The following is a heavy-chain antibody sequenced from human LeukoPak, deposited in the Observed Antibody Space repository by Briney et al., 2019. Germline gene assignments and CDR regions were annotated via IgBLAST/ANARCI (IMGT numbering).Heavy chain of an antibody. CDR2: IYHSGST. J-gene: IGHJ5*02. V-gene: IGHV4-4*02. CDR3: AWILGYCSGGSCYPLANWFDP. Sequence: PSETLSLTCAVSGGSISSSNWWSWVRQPPGKGLEWIGEIYHSGSTNYNPSLKSRVTISVDKSKNQFSLKLSSVTAADTAVYYCAWILGYCSGGSCYPLANWFDPWGQGTLVTVSS. CDR1: GGSISSSNW. D-gene: IGHD2-15*01.